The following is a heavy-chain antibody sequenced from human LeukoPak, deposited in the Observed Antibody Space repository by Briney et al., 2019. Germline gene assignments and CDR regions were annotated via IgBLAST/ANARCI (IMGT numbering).Heavy chain of an antibody. V-gene: IGHV3-23*01. CDR2: ISGSGVTT. CDR3: AKEGYGSTWNADFDF. D-gene: IGHD6-13*01. CDR1: GFSFSSYA. Sequence: TGGSLRLSCAASGFSFSSYAMSWVRQAPGKGLEWVSAISGSGVTTYHADSVKGRFTISRDNSKNTLYLQMNSLRAEDTALYYCAKEGYGSTWNADFDFWGQGTLVTVSS. J-gene: IGHJ4*02.